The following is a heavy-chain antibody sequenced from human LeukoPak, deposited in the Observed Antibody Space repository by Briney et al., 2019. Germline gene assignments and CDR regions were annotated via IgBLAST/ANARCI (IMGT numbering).Heavy chain of an antibody. J-gene: IGHJ4*02. CDR2: INPSGGST. CDR3: ARDPPATIEGSRYYFDY. V-gene: IGHV1-46*01. Sequence: GASVKVSCKASGYTFTSYYMHWVRQAPGQGLEWMGIINPSGGSTSYAQKFQGRVAMTRDTSTSTVYMELSSLRSEDTAVYYCARDPPATIEGSRYYFDYWGQGTLVTVSS. D-gene: IGHD5-12*01. CDR1: GYTFTSYY.